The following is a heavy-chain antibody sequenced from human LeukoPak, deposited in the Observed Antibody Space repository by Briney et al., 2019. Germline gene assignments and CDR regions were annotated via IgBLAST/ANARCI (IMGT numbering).Heavy chain of an antibody. J-gene: IGHJ4*02. Sequence: GASVKVSCKASGYMFSSYGISWVRQAPGQGLEWMGWISAYNGNTNYAQKLQGRVTMTTDTSTSTAYMELRSLRSDDTAMYYRVRDPPKDYWGQGTLVTVSS. CDR3: VRDPPKDY. CDR1: GYMFSSYG. CDR2: ISAYNGNT. V-gene: IGHV1-18*01.